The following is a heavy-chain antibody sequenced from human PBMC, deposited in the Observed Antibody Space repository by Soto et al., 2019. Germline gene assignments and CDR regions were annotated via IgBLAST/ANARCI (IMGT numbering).Heavy chain of an antibody. CDR1: GFSFSTYW. Sequence: VQLVESGGGSVQPGESLRLSCLASGFSFSTYWMSWVRQAPGKGLEWVAVISYDGSHEFYTDSVKGRFTISRDNSKNTLYLQMNSLKTEDTAMYYCAKDPKCCTIGSHFLDNWFDPWGQGTLVTVSS. J-gene: IGHJ5*02. CDR2: ISYDGSHE. CDR3: AKDPKCCTIGSHFLDNWFDP. V-gene: IGHV3-30*18. D-gene: IGHD2-8*01.